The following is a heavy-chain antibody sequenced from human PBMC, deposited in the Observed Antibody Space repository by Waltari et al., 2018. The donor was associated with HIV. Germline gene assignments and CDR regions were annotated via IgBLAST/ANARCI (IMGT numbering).Heavy chain of an antibody. CDR1: GGTFSSYA. Sequence: QVQLVQSGAEVKKPGSSVKVSCKASGGTFSSYAVRWVRPAPGQGLEWMGGIIPIFGTANYAQKFQGRVTITADKSTSTAYMELSSLRSEDTAVYYCARGRDGYNFGAFDIWGQGTMVTVSS. V-gene: IGHV1-69*06. CDR2: IIPIFGTA. D-gene: IGHD5-12*01. J-gene: IGHJ3*02. CDR3: ARGRDGYNFGAFDI.